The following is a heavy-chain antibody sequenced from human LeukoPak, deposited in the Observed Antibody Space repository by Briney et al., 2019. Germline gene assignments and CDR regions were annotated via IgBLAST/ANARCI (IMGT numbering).Heavy chain of an antibody. D-gene: IGHD7-27*01. J-gene: IGHJ2*01. Sequence: ASVKVSCKASGYTFIGYYMHWLRQAPGQGLEWMGWINPGIGGTDYAQKFQGRVTMTGDTSISTAYMDLRSLRFDDTAVYYCARGANWGNHWYFDLWGRGTLVTVSS. CDR1: GYTFIGYY. CDR3: ARGANWGNHWYFDL. CDR2: INPGIGGT. V-gene: IGHV1-2*02.